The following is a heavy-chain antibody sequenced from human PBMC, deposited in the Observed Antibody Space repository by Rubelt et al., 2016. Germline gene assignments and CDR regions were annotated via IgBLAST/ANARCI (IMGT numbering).Heavy chain of an antibody. D-gene: IGHD5-18*01. J-gene: IGHJ4*02. CDR1: GGSIGSNSYY. Sequence: QLHLQESGPGLLRPSETLSLTCAVSGGSIGSNSYYWGWIRQPPGTGLEWIGSIYYSGSTYYNQSLKRRVTVSVDTSKNQFTLELSSVNAAGTAVYYCATNGGYNYGVGEYWGQGTLVTVSS. CDR3: ATNGGYNYGVGEY. V-gene: IGHV4-39*01. CDR2: IYYSGST.